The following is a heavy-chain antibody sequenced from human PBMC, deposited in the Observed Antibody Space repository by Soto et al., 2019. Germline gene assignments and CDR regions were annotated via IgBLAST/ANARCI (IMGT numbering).Heavy chain of an antibody. Sequence: GGSLRLSCEASGFTFRNYDMHWVRQGTGKGLEWVSGISAAGDPDYADSVEGRFTISRENAQNSFFLQMNSLRVGDTAVYYCARDKMEQWLVGGYLDYWGQGTQVTVSS. CDR3: ARDKMEQWLVGGYLDY. V-gene: IGHV3-13*05. D-gene: IGHD6-19*01. CDR2: ISAAGDP. CDR1: GFTFRNYD. J-gene: IGHJ4*02.